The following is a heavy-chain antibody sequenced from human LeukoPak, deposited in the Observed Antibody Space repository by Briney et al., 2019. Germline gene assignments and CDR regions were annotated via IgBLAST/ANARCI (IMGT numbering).Heavy chain of an antibody. Sequence: PGGSLRLSCAASGFSFGTYWMTWVRQAPGKGLEWVANIKQDGSEKYYVDSVKGRFTISKDNAMNSLYLQMNSLRAEDTAVYYCARPAGWGSLDYWGQGTLVTVSS. D-gene: IGHD7-27*01. CDR3: ARPAGWGSLDY. J-gene: IGHJ4*02. CDR1: GFSFGTYW. CDR2: IKQDGSEK. V-gene: IGHV3-7*01.